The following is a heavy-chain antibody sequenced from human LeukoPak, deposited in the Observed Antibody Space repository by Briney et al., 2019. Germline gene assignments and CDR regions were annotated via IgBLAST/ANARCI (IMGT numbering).Heavy chain of an antibody. CDR1: GGSISSYY. Sequence: PSETLPLTCTVSGGSISSYYWSWIRQPPGKGLEWIGYIYYSGSTNYNPSLKSRVTISVDTSKNQFSLKLSSVTAADTAVYYCARAGYDSSGYLVTFFDYWGQGTLVTVSS. J-gene: IGHJ4*02. D-gene: IGHD3-22*01. CDR3: ARAGYDSSGYLVTFFDY. CDR2: IYYSGST. V-gene: IGHV4-59*01.